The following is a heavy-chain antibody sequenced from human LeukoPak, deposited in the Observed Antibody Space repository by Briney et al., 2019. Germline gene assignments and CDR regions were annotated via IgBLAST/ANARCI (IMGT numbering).Heavy chain of an antibody. Sequence: PSETLSLTCRDYGGSSSDYYWSWIRQPPGKGLEWIGEINQSGHTNYNPSLTSRVTLSVDTSKDQISLRLTSVTAADTAVYYCARVTYDSGSYHGRFDPWGQGTLVTVSS. CDR3: ARVTYDSGSYHGRFDP. CDR1: GGSSSDYY. V-gene: IGHV4-34*01. CDR2: INQSGHT. J-gene: IGHJ5*02. D-gene: IGHD3-10*01.